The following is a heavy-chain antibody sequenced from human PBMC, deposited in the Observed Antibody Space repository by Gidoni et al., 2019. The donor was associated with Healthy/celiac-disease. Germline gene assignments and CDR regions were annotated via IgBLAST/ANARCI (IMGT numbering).Heavy chain of an antibody. CDR1: GGSISSYH. Sequence: QVQLQESGPGLVKPSETLSLTCTVSGGSISSYHWRWIRPPAGTGLEWIGRIYTSGRTSYNPALKGRVTMSGDTSKNQFSVKRGAVTAADRAVYYCARGKEQLERRRGGGYYYYYYGMDVWGQGTTVTVSS. CDR2: IYTSGRT. CDR3: ARGKEQLERRRGGGYYYYYYGMDV. V-gene: IGHV4-4*07. D-gene: IGHD1-1*01. J-gene: IGHJ6*02.